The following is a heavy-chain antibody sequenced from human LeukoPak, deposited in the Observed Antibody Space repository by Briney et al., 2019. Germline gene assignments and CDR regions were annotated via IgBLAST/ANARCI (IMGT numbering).Heavy chain of an antibody. V-gene: IGHV4-34*01. J-gene: IGHJ5*02. D-gene: IGHD4-17*01. CDR3: AREEGESYGDWFDP. CDR2: INHNGST. Sequence: SETLSLTRAVYGGSFSGYYWSWIRQPPGKGLEWIGEINHNGSTNYNPSLQSRVTISVDTSKNQFSLKLSSVTAADTAVYYCAREEGESYGDWFDPWGQGTLVTVSS. CDR1: GGSFSGYY.